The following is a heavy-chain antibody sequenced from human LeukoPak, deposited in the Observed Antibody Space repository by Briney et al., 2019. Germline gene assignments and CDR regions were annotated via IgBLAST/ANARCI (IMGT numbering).Heavy chain of an antibody. CDR3: VRHGGNSWAPFDY. CDR2: IYYSGST. D-gene: IGHD2-21*02. V-gene: IGHV4-59*08. Sequence: SETLSLTCTVSGGSISSYYWSWIRQPPGKGLEWIGYIYYSGSTNYNPSLKSRVTISVDTSKNQFSLKLSSVTAADTAVYYCVRHGGNSWAPFDYWGQGTLVTVSS. CDR1: GGSISSYY. J-gene: IGHJ4*02.